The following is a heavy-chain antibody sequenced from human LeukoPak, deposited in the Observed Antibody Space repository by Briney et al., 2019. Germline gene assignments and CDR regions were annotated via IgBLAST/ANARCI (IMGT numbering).Heavy chain of an antibody. V-gene: IGHV4-4*07. Sequence: SETLSLTCTASGGSISSYYWSWIRQPAGKGLEWIGRIYTSGSTNYNPSLKSRVTMSVDTSKNQFSLKLSSVTAADTAVYYRASARTTAFMDVWGKGTTVTVSS. CDR2: IYTSGST. CDR3: ASARTTAFMDV. D-gene: IGHD2-2*01. J-gene: IGHJ6*04. CDR1: GGSISSYY.